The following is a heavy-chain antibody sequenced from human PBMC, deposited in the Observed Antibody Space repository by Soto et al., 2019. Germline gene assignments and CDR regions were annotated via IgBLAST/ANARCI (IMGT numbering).Heavy chain of an antibody. CDR3: AKDLILGYCSGGSCSRGMDV. Sequence: SLRLPCAASGFTFDDYAMHWLRQAPGKGLAWVSGISWNSGSIGYADSVKRRFTISRDNAKNSLYLQMNSLRAEDTALYYCAKDLILGYCSGGSCSRGMDVWGQGTTVTVSS. CDR1: GFTFDDYA. CDR2: ISWNSGSI. J-gene: IGHJ6*02. V-gene: IGHV3-9*01. D-gene: IGHD2-15*01.